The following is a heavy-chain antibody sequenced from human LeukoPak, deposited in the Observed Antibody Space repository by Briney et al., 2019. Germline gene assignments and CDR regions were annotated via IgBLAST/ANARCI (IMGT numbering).Heavy chain of an antibody. Sequence: SETLSLTCAVYGGSFSGYYWSWIRQPPGKGLEWIGEINHSGSTNYNPSLKSRVTISVDTSKNQFSLKLRSVTAADTAVYYCARGARITIFGVVISYWYFDLWGRGTLVTVSS. D-gene: IGHD3-3*01. CDR2: INHSGST. J-gene: IGHJ2*01. V-gene: IGHV4-34*01. CDR3: ARGARITIFGVVISYWYFDL. CDR1: GGSFSGYY.